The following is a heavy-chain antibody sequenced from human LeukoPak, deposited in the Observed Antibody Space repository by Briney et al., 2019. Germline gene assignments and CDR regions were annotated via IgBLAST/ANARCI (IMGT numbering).Heavy chain of an antibody. D-gene: IGHD2-15*01. Sequence: GALRLSCVASGFTFSSYAMSWVRQAPGKGLEWVSAIRESGGSTHYADSVKGRFTISRDNSKNTLYLQMNSLRVEDTAIYYCAKGRGYCTGGSCYSDYWGQGTLVTVSS. CDR2: IRESGGST. CDR1: GFTFSSYA. J-gene: IGHJ4*02. CDR3: AKGRGYCTGGSCYSDY. V-gene: IGHV3-23*01.